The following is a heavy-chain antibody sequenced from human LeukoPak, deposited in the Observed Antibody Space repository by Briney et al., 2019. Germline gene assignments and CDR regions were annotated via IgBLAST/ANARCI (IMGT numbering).Heavy chain of an antibody. D-gene: IGHD6-19*01. CDR3: ARPVAGTDYFDY. CDR1: GGSISSSSYY. J-gene: IGHJ4*02. Sequence: SETLSPTCTVSGGSISSSSYYWGWIRQPPGKGLEWIGSIYYSGSTYYNPSLKSRVTISVDTSKNQFSLKLSSVTAADTAVYYCARPVAGTDYFDYWGQGTLVTVSS. V-gene: IGHV4-39*01. CDR2: IYYSGST.